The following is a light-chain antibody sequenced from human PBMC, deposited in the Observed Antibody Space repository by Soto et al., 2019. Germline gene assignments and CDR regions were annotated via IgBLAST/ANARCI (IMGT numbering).Light chain of an antibody. CDR2: DVS. Sequence: QSVLTQPASVSGSPGQSITISCTGTSSDVGGSNYVSWYQQHPGKAPKFMIYDVSNRPSGVSNRFSGSKSGNTASLTISGLQAEDEADYYCSSYTTSNTRQIVFGTGTKVTVL. J-gene: IGLJ1*01. V-gene: IGLV2-14*01. CDR1: SSDVGGSNY. CDR3: SSYTTSNTRQIV.